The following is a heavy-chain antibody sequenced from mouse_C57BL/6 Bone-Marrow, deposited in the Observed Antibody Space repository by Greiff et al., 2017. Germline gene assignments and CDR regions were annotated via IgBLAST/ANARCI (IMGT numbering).Heavy chain of an antibody. D-gene: IGHD1-1*01. CDR3: ARITTVVASFDY. Sequence: QVQLKQPGAELVKPGASVKLSCKASGYTFTSYWMHWVKQRPGQGLEWIGMIHPNSGSTNYNEKFKSKATLTVDKSSSTAYMQLSSLTSEDSAVYYCARITTVVASFDYWGQGTTLTVSS. J-gene: IGHJ2*01. CDR2: IHPNSGST. CDR1: GYTFTSYW. V-gene: IGHV1-64*01.